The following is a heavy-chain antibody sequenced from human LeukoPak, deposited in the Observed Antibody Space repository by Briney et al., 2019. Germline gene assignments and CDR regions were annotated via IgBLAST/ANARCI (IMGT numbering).Heavy chain of an antibody. CDR3: ARLNKNDSGSYRFGKKKRGYMDV. V-gene: IGHV4-34*01. J-gene: IGHJ6*03. CDR1: GGSFSGYY. CDR2: INHSGST. Sequence: SETLSLTCAVYGGSFSGYYWSWIRQPPRKGLEWIGEINHSGSTNYNPSLKSRVTISVDTSKNQFSLTLSSVTAADTAVYYCARLNKNDSGSYRFGKKKRGYMDVWGKGTTVTISS. D-gene: IGHD3-10*01.